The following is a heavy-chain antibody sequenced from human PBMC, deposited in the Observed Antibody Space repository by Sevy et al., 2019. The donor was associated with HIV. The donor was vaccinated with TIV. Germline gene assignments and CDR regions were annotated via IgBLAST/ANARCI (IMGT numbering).Heavy chain of an antibody. Sequence: GGSLRLSCAASGFPFNDHAMHWVRQVPGKGLEWVSGISWNSRKIGCRDSVKGRFTISRDNARHFVYLEMNSLRPEDTAFYYCAKDINRGCDGVNCYSYYYYFYGLDVWGQGTTVTVSS. V-gene: IGHV3-9*01. D-gene: IGHD2-21*01. J-gene: IGHJ6*02. CDR1: GFPFNDHA. CDR3: AKDINRGCDGVNCYSYYYYFYGLDV. CDR2: ISWNSRKI.